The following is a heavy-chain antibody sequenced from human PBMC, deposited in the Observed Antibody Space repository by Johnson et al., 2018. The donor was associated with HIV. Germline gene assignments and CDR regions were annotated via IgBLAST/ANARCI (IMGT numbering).Heavy chain of an antibody. V-gene: IGHV3-13*01. CDR1: GFTFSTYD. CDR2: IGPAGDT. D-gene: IGHD6-19*01. Sequence: VQLVESGGGLVQPGGSLRLSCAASGFTFSTYDMHWVRQAAGKGLEWVSAIGPAGDTYYPGSVKGRFTISRENAKNSLYLQMNSLRAADTAVYYCARSSGGYGVAAFDIWGQGTMVTVSS. J-gene: IGHJ3*02. CDR3: ARSSGGYGVAAFDI.